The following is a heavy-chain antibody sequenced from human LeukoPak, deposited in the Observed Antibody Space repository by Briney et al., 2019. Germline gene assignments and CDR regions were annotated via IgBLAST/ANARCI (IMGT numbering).Heavy chain of an antibody. J-gene: IGHJ4*02. D-gene: IGHD5-12*01. V-gene: IGHV5-51*01. Sequence: GESLKISCKGSGYSFTSYWIGWVRQMPGKGLEWMGIIYPGDSDTRYSPSFQGQVTISADKSISTAYLQWSSLKASDTAMYYCARERGATGYDSGLDYDFWGQGTQVIVSS. CDR2: IYPGDSDT. CDR3: ARERGATGYDSGLDYDF. CDR1: GYSFTSYW.